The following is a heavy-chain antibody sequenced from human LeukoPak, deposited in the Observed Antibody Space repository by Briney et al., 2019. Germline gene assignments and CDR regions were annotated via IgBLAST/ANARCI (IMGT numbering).Heavy chain of an antibody. CDR3: ARAKFDSSRYYYRGFDI. CDR2: IGGSGGST. Sequence: PGGSLRLSCAASGFTFSSYGMSWVRQAPGKGLEWVSAIGGSGGSTYYADSVKGRFTISRDNPKKTLYLQMNSLRAEDTAVYYCARAKFDSSRYYYRGFDIWGQGTMVTVSS. J-gene: IGHJ3*02. D-gene: IGHD3-22*01. CDR1: GFTFSSYG. V-gene: IGHV3-23*01.